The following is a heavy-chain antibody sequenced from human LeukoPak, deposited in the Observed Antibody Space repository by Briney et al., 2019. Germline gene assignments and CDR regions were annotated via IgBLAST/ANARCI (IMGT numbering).Heavy chain of an antibody. Sequence: GGPLGLSCAASGFTFSNYAMHWVRQAPGKGLEWVAVISYDGSNKYYADSVKGRFTISRDNSKNTLYLQMNSLRAEDTAVYYCAKDGYSGYAGYFDYWGQGTLVTVSS. CDR2: ISYDGSNK. CDR3: AKDGYSGYAGYFDY. D-gene: IGHD5-12*01. J-gene: IGHJ4*02. V-gene: IGHV3-30*04. CDR1: GFTFSNYA.